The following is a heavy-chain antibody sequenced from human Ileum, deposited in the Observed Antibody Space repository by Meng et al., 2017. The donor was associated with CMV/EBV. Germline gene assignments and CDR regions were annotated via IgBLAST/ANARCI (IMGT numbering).Heavy chain of an antibody. CDR2: IHGGGGK. CDR3: VHRYSSSSGQVS. Sequence: ITLKNSCPTLVNPTQTITLTGTLSGVSLTTNVESVGWISKPPGKALEWLALIHGGGGKQYSPSLQSRLTATRDTSKNQVVLTMTNMDPVDTATYYCVHRYSSSSGQVSWGQGTLVTVSS. V-gene: IGHV2-5*02. CDR1: GVSLTTNVES. D-gene: IGHD6-6*01. J-gene: IGHJ5*02.